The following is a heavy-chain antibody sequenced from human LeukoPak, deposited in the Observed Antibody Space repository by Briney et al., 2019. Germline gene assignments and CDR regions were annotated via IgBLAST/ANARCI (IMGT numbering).Heavy chain of an antibody. J-gene: IGHJ6*02. Sequence: SETLSLTCTVSGGSISSGGYYWSWLRQHPGKGLEWIGYIYYSGSTYDNPSLKSRVTISVDTSKNQFSLKLSSVTAADTAVYYCARDSRRTTIFGVVIKPRGYYGMDVWGQGTTVTVSS. CDR2: IYYSGST. D-gene: IGHD3-3*01. CDR3: ARDSRRTTIFGVVIKPRGYYGMDV. CDR1: GGSISSGGYY. V-gene: IGHV4-31*03.